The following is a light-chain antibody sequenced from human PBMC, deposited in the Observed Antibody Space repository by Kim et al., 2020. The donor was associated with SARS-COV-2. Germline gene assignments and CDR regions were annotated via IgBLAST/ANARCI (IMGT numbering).Light chain of an antibody. Sequence: SYGLTQPPSVSVAPGKTARITCGGNNIGSKSVHWYQQKPGQAPVLVIYYDSDRPSGIPERFSGSNSGNTATLTISRVEAGDEADYYCQVWDSSSDHNYVFGTGTKVTVL. J-gene: IGLJ1*01. CDR2: YDS. V-gene: IGLV3-21*04. CDR1: NIGSKS. CDR3: QVWDSSSDHNYV.